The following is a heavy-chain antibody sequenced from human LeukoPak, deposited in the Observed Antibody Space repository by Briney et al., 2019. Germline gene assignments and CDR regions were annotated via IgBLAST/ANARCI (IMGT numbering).Heavy chain of an antibody. D-gene: IGHD3-22*01. CDR1: GYTFTGYY. CDR3: ARTEVYYYDSSRRFDP. Sequence: ASVKVSCKASGYTFTGYYVHWVRQAPGQGLEWMGWINPNSGGTNYAQKFQGRVTMTRDTSISTAYMELSRLRSDDTAVYYCARTEVYYYDSSRRFDPWGQGTLVTVSS. CDR2: INPNSGGT. V-gene: IGHV1-2*02. J-gene: IGHJ5*02.